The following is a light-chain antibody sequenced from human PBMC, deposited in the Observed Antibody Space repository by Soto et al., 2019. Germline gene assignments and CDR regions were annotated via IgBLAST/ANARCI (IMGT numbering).Light chain of an antibody. J-gene: IGKJ5*01. CDR3: RQHCSSHPNA. CDR2: AAS. Sequence: DIQITQSPSSLSASVGDRVTITCRASQSISGWLNWYQQKPGKAPKVLIYAASSLQSGVPSRFSGSGSGTDIILITSSLLHEDDVVYYCRQHCSSHPNAFGQGTILDIK. V-gene: IGKV1-39*01. CDR1: QSISGW.